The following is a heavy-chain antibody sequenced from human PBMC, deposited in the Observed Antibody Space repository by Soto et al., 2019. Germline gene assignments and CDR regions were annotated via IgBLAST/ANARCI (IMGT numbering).Heavy chain of an antibody. J-gene: IGHJ4*02. CDR3: ARGRWLRQSFDY. D-gene: IGHD5-12*01. CDR1: GWSFNDYY. Sequence: SETLSLTCAFYGWSFNDYYWSLIRQPPGKGLEWIGEINHSGSTNYNPSLKSRVTISVDTSKNQFSLNLYSVTAADTAVYYCARGRWLRQSFDYWGQGTLVTVSS. CDR2: INHSGST. V-gene: IGHV4-34*01.